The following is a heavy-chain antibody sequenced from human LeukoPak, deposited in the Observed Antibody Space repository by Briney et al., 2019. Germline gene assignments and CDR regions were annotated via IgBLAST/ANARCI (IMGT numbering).Heavy chain of an antibody. CDR2: ISSSSSAM. D-gene: IGHD4-17*01. V-gene: IGHV3-48*01. CDR1: GFTFNNYN. J-gene: IGHJ4*02. Sequence: PGGSLGLPCAASGFTFNNYNMNWVRQAPGRGLEWVSYISSSSSAMYYADSVKGRFAISRDNVKNSLFLQMNSLRAEDTAVYYCATIYGDYGYWGQGTLVTVSS. CDR3: ATIYGDYGY.